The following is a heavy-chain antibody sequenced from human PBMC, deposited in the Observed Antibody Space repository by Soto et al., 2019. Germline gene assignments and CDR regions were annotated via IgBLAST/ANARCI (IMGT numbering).Heavy chain of an antibody. CDR3: ARRRYCGADCYSKYYYGMDV. CDR2: IIPVLGVT. J-gene: IGHJ6*02. CDR1: GSTFSSYT. Sequence: QVQLVQSGAEMKRPGSSVKVSCQASGSTFSSYTVSWVRQAPGQGLEWMGRIIPVLGVTNYAQKFKGRVTITEDKSKTTAYMELSSLRSGDTAVYYCARRRYCGADCYSKYYYGMDVWGQGTTVTVSS. D-gene: IGHD2-21*02. V-gene: IGHV1-69*02.